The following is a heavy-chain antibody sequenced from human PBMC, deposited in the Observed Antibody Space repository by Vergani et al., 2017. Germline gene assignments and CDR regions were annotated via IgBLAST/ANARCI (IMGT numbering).Heavy chain of an antibody. V-gene: IGHV5-51*01. CDR3: ARHDSSGYYYLDAFDN. Sequence: EVQLVQSGAEVKKPGESLKISCKGSGYSFTSYWIGWVRQMPGKGLEWMGIIYPGDSDTRYSPSFQGQVTISADKSISTAYLQWSSLKASDTAMYYCARHDSSGYYYLDAFDNWGQGTMVTVSS. CDR1: GYSFTSYW. J-gene: IGHJ3*02. CDR2: IYPGDSDT. D-gene: IGHD3-22*01.